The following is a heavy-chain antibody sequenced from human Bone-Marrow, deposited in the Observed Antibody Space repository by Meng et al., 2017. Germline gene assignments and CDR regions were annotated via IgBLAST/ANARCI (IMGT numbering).Heavy chain of an antibody. D-gene: IGHD2-21*02. CDR2: IYYSGST. CDR1: RCSISSSSYY. V-gene: IGHV4-39*07. CDR3: ARVYCGGDCPFD. Sequence: SETRSPTSAISRCSISSSSYYWGWIRQPPGKGLEWIGSIYYSGSTYYNPSLKSRVTISVDTSKNQFSLKLSSVTAADTAVYYCARVYCGGDCPFDWGQGTLVTVSS. J-gene: IGHJ4*02.